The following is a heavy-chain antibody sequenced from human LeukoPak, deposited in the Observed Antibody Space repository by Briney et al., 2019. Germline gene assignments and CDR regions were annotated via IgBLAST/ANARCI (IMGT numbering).Heavy chain of an antibody. CDR2: ISSSSTYI. J-gene: IGHJ4*02. CDR1: GFTFNNYS. D-gene: IGHD1-26*01. V-gene: IGHV3-21*01. Sequence: PGGSLRLSCVASGFTFNNYSMNWVRQAPEKGLEWVSSISSSSTYIYHADSVKGRFTISRDNAKNSLYLQMNSLRAEDTAVYYCARDSGIYRTIDYWGQGTLVTVSS. CDR3: ARDSGIYRTIDY.